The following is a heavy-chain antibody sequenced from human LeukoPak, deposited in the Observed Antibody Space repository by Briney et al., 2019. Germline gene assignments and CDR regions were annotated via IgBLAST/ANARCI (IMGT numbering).Heavy chain of an antibody. CDR2: INQDASEI. CDR3: ARGLGHYFYYMDV. D-gene: IGHD3-9*01. CDR1: GFTFSTYW. J-gene: IGHJ6*03. Sequence: GGSLRLSCAASGFTFSTYWMNWYRQAPGKGLEWVGNINQDASEINYVDSVRGRFTISRDNAKNSLHLQMNSLRAEDTAVYYCARGLGHYFYYMDVWGKGTTVTVSS. V-gene: IGHV3-7*04.